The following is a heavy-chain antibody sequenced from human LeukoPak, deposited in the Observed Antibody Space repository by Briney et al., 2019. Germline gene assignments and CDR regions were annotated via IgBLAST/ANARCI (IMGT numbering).Heavy chain of an antibody. CDR2: ISSSGST. J-gene: IGHJ3*02. CDR3: ARGPYSYDSSGAFDI. V-gene: IGHV4-61*02. CDR1: GDSISSGDYY. Sequence: SETLPLTCTVSGDSISSGDYYWSWIRQPAGKGLEWIGRISSSGSTNYNPSLKSRVTISVDTSKNQLSLKLSSVTAADTAVYFCARGPYSYDSSGAFDIWGQGTMVTVSS. D-gene: IGHD3-22*01.